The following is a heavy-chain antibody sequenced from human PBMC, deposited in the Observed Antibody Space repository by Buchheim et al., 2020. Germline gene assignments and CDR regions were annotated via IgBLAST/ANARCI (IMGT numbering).Heavy chain of an antibody. CDR1: GGSISSSDYS. CDR2: ISHSIGP. D-gene: IGHD6-6*01. CDR3: ARVSSSSLDY. Sequence: QLQLQESGSGLVKPSQTLSLTCAVSGGSISSSDYSWSWIRQPPGKGLEWIGYISHSIGPHYSPSLRSRVSISVDRSKNHFSLNVTSVTAADTAVYYCARVSSSSLDYWGQGIL. V-gene: IGHV4-30-2*01. J-gene: IGHJ4*02.